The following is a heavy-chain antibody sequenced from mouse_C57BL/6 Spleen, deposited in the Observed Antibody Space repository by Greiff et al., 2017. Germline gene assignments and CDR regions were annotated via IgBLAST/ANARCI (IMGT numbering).Heavy chain of an antibody. Sequence: EVQLQQSGAELVKPGASVKLSCTASGFNIKDYYMHWVKQRTEQGLEWIGRIDPEAGETQYAPKFQGKATITADTSSNTAYLQLSSLTSEDTAVYYWARASYYGNCGYAMDYWGQGASVTVSS. D-gene: IGHD2-10*01. CDR3: ARASYYGNCGYAMDY. V-gene: IGHV14-2*01. CDR1: GFNIKDYY. J-gene: IGHJ4*01. CDR2: IDPEAGET.